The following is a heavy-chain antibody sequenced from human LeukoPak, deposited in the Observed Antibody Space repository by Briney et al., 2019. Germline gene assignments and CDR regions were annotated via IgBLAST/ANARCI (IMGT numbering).Heavy chain of an antibody. J-gene: IGHJ4*02. Sequence: GGSLRPSCAASGFTFDDYAMHWVRQAPGKGLEWVSGISWNSGSIGYADSVKGRFTISRDNAKNSLYLQMNSLRAEDMALYYCAKDLTAYCGGDCYSAFDYWGQGTLVTVSS. V-gene: IGHV3-9*03. CDR1: GFTFDDYA. CDR2: ISWNSGSI. CDR3: AKDLTAYCGGDCYSAFDY. D-gene: IGHD2-21*02.